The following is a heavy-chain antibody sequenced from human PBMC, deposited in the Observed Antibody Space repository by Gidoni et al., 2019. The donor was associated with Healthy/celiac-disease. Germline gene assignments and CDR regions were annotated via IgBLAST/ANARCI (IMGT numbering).Heavy chain of an antibody. CDR3: TTRLYGSGEVDV. CDR2: IKSKTDGGTT. Sequence: EVQLVESGGGLVKPGGSLRLSCAASGFTFSTAWMNWVRQAPGKGLEWVGRIKSKTDGGTTDYAAPVKGRFTISRDDSKNTLYLQMNSLKTEDTAVYYCTTRLYGSGEVDVWGQGTTVTVSS. CDR1: GFTFSTAW. D-gene: IGHD3-10*01. V-gene: IGHV3-15*07. J-gene: IGHJ6*02.